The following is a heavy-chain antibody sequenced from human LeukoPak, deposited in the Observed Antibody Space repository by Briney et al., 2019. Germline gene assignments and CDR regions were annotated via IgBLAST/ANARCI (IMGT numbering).Heavy chain of an antibody. V-gene: IGHV1-2*02. CDR1: GYTFTCYY. D-gene: IGHD6-13*01. J-gene: IGHJ5*02. CDR3: AREGIAGNWFDP. CDR2: ISPNSGVT. Sequence: ASVKVSCKASGYTFTCYYMKWVRQAPGQGLEWMGWISPNSGVTNYAQKIQGRVTMTRDTSVSTAYMEVTRLRSDDTAVYYCAREGIAGNWFDPWGQGTLVTVSS.